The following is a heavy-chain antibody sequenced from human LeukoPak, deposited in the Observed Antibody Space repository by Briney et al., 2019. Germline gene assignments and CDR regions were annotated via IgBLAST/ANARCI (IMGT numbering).Heavy chain of an antibody. CDR2: IYYSGST. J-gene: IGHJ6*02. V-gene: IGHV4-59*01. CDR3: ARSVDTAMGYGMDV. Sequence: SETLSLTCPVSGGSISSYYWSWIRQPPGKGLEWIGYIYYSGSTNYNPSLKSRVTISVDTSKNQFSLKLSSVTAADTAVYYCARSVDTAMGYGMDVWGQGTTVTVSS. CDR1: GGSISSYY. D-gene: IGHD5-18*01.